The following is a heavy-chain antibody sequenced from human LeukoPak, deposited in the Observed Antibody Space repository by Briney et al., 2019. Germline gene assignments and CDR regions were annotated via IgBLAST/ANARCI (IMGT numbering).Heavy chain of an antibody. CDR2: INPNSGGA. Sequence: ASVKVSCKASGYTFTGYYMHWVRQAPGQGLEWMGWINPNSGGAKYAQKFQGRVTMTRDTSISTIYMELRRLRSDDTAVFYCARFSSSWYTDDYWGQGTLVTVSS. D-gene: IGHD6-13*01. CDR1: GYTFTGYY. CDR3: ARFSSSWYTDDY. J-gene: IGHJ4*02. V-gene: IGHV1-2*02.